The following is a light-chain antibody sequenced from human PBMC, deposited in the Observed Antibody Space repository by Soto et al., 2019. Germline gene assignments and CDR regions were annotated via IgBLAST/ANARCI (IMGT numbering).Light chain of an antibody. J-gene: IGKJ5*01. CDR2: GAS. Sequence: EIVLPQSPGTLSLAPGERATLSCRASQSVSSSYLAWYQQKPGQAPRLLIYGASNRATGFSDRFSASGSGTDFILTISRLEPEDFAVYYFQQYATSLITFDQGTRLEIK. V-gene: IGKV3-20*01. CDR1: QSVSSSY. CDR3: QQYATSLIT.